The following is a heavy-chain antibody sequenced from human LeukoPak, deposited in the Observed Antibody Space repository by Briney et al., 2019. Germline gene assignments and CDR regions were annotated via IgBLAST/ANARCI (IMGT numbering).Heavy chain of an antibody. V-gene: IGHV4-34*01. J-gene: IGHJ2*01. CDR3: ARGDYSNSDWYFDL. D-gene: IGHD4-11*01. CDR2: INHGGST. CDR1: GGSFSGYY. Sequence: SETLSLTCAVYGGSFSGYYWNWIRQPPGKGLEWMGEINHGGSTYYNPSLKSRVTISVDTSKNQFSLKLSSVTAADTAVYYCARGDYSNSDWYFDLWGRGSLVTVSS.